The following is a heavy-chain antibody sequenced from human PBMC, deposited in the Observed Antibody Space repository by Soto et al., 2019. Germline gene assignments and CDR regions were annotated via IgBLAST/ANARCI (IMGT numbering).Heavy chain of an antibody. J-gene: IGHJ4*02. D-gene: IGHD6-13*01. CDR2: INHSGST. Sequence: QVQLQQWGAGLLKPSETLSLTCAVYGGSFSGYYWSWIRQPPGKGLEWIGEINHSGSTNYNPSLKSRVTISVDTSKNPFSLKLSSVTAADTAVYYCARGVIAAAGTILDYWGQGTLVTVSS. CDR3: ARGVIAAAGTILDY. CDR1: GGSFSGYY. V-gene: IGHV4-34*01.